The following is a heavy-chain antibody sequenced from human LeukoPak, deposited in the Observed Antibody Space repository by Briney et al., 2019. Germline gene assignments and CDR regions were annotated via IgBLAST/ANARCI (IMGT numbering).Heavy chain of an antibody. V-gene: IGHV3-30-3*01. D-gene: IGHD6-13*01. CDR2: ISYDGSNK. J-gene: IGHJ4*02. Sequence: PGRSLRLSCAASGFTFSSYAMHWVRQAPGKGLEWVAVISYDGSNKYYADSVKGRFTISRDNSKNTVYLQMKSLRAEDTAVYYCARKTAGDYWGQGTLVTVSS. CDR3: ARKTAGDY. CDR1: GFTFSSYA.